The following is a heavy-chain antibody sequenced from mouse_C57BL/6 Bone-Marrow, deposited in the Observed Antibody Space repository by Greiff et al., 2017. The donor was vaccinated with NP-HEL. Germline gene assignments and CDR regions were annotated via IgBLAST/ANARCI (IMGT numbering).Heavy chain of an antibody. V-gene: IGHV5-6*01. CDR2: ISSGGSYT. J-gene: IGHJ2*01. Sequence: EVKLMEPGGDLVKPGGSLKLSCAASGFTFSSYGMSWVRQTPDKRLEWVATISSGGSYTYYPDSVKGRFTISRDNAKNTLYLQMSSLKSEDTAMYYCARQGDYDSYYFDYWGQGTTLTVSS. CDR1: GFTFSSYG. CDR3: ARQGDYDSYYFDY. D-gene: IGHD2-4*01.